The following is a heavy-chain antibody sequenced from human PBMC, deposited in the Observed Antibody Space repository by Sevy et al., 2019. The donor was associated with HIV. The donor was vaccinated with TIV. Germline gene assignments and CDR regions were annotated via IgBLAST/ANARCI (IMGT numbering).Heavy chain of an antibody. CDR1: GFTFDDYT. D-gene: IGHD2-2*01. CDR2: ISWDGGST. V-gene: IGHV3-43*01. Sequence: GGSLRLSCAASGFTFDDYTMHWVRRAPGKGLEWVSLISWDGGSTYYADSEKGRFTISRDNSKNSLYLQMNSLRTEDTALYYCAKDATDCSSTSCYYDYWGQGTLVTVSS. J-gene: IGHJ4*02. CDR3: AKDATDCSSTSCYYDY.